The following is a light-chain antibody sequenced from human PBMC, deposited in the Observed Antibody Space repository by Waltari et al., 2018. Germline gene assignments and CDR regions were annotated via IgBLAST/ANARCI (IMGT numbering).Light chain of an antibody. CDR3: QQRSNWPPT. Sequence: ELVLTQSPATLSLSPGERATLSCRASQSVSSYLAWYQQKPGQAPRLLIYDASNRATGIPARFSGSASGTDFTLTISSLETEDFAVYYCQQRSNWPPTFGPGTKVDIK. V-gene: IGKV3-11*01. J-gene: IGKJ3*01. CDR1: QSVSSY. CDR2: DAS.